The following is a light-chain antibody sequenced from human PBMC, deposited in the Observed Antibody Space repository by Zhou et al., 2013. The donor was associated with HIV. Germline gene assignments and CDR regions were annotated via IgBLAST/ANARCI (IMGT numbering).Light chain of an antibody. CDR2: QNR. J-gene: IGLJ3*02. CDR1: RSNIGTNT. CDR3: AAWDDIVTGPV. Sequence: QSVLTQPPSVSGTPGQRVTISCSGTRSNIGTNTVNWYQQLPGAAPKLLIYQNRQRSSGVPDRFSGSESGPSASLAISGLQSEDEANYYCAAWDDIVTGPVFGGGTKADRP. V-gene: IGLV1-44*01.